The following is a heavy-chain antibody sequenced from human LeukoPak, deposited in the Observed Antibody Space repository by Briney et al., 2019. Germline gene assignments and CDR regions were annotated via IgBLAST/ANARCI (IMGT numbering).Heavy chain of an antibody. CDR3: ARLGSGYYYYYYYMDV. Sequence: PSETLSLTCTVSGGSISSHYWSWIRQPPGKGLEWIGYIYYSGGTNYNPPLKSRVTISVDSSKNQFSLKLSSVTAADTAVYYCARLGSGYYYYYYYMDVWGKGTTVTVSS. CDR2: IYYSGGT. V-gene: IGHV4-59*11. J-gene: IGHJ6*03. D-gene: IGHD3-3*01. CDR1: GGSISSHY.